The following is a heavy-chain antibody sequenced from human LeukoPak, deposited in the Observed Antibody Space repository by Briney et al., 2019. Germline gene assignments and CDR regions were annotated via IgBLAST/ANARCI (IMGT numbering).Heavy chain of an antibody. Sequence: SETLSLTCTVSGGSISSYHWSWIRQPPGKGLEWIAFVYSSGSTNYNPSLKSRVTISVDTSKNQFSLNLSAVAAADTAVYYCARHSGLLYFDYWGQGTLVTVSS. D-gene: IGHD3-10*01. CDR1: GGSISSYH. CDR2: VYSSGST. V-gene: IGHV4-59*08. CDR3: ARHSGLLYFDY. J-gene: IGHJ4*02.